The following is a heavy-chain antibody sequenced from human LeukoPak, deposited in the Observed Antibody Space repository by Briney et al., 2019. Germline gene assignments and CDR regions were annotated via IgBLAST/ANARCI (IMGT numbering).Heavy chain of an antibody. V-gene: IGHV3-30*03. CDR1: GFSLSNQG. CDR2: ISYDGVHK. D-gene: IGHD3-16*01. CDR3: AAERGTAFDI. Sequence: GGSLRLSCAASGFSLSNQGMHWVRQAPGKGLEWVTFISYDGVHKHYADSVKGRFTVSRDNSKYTLHLQMNSLRPEDTAMYYCAAERGTAFDIWGQGTMVIVSS. J-gene: IGHJ3*02.